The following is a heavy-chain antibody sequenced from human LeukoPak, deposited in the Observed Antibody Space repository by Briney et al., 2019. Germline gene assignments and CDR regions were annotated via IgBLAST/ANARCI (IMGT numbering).Heavy chain of an antibody. CDR3: ARVDCSSGRCYTLDFDY. CDR1: GYTFTSYY. J-gene: IGHJ4*02. CDR2: INPSGGST. V-gene: IGHV1-46*03. D-gene: IGHD2-2*02. Sequence: ASVKVSCKASGYTFTSYYMHWVRQAPGQGLEWMGIINPSGGSTSYAPKFQGRVTVTRDTSTSTVYMELRRLRSEDTAVYYCARVDCSSGRCYTLDFDYWGQGTLVTVSS.